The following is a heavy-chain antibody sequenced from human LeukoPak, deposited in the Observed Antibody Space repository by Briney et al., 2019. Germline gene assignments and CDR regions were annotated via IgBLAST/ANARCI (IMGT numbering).Heavy chain of an antibody. CDR1: GFTFSSYE. V-gene: IGHV3-48*01. J-gene: IGHJ3*02. CDR3: ARAKRNGFDI. Sequence: GGSLRLSCAASGFTFSSYEMNWVRQAPGKGLEWVSYISSSSSTIYYAGSVKGRFTISRDNAKNSLYLQMNSLRAEDTAVYYCARAKRNGFDIWGQGTMISVSS. CDR2: ISSSSSTI.